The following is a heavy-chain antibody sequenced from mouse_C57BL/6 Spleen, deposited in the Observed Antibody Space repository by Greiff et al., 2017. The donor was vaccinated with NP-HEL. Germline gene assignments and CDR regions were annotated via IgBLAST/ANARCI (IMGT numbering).Heavy chain of an antibody. V-gene: IGHV1-82*01. CDR2: IYPGDGDT. J-gene: IGHJ3*01. CDR3: APIYYDYDGAWFAY. D-gene: IGHD2-4*01. Sequence: VKLMESGPELVKPGASVKISCKASGYAFSSSWMNWVKQRPGKGLEWIGRIYPGDGDTNYNGKFKGKATLTADKSSSTAYMQLSSLTSEDSAVYFCAPIYYDYDGAWFAYWGQGTLVTVSA. CDR1: GYAFSSSW.